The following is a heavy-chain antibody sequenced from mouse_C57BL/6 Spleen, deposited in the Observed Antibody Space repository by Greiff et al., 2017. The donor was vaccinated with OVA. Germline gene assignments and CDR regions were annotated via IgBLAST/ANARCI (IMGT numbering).Heavy chain of an antibody. CDR1: GYTFTSYW. CDR3: ARKSLFYAMDY. CDR2: IYPGSGST. V-gene: IGHV1-55*01. D-gene: IGHD6-1*01. J-gene: IGHJ4*01. Sequence: QVQLQQPGAELVKPGASVKMSCKASGYTFTSYWITWVKQRPGQGLEWIGDIYPGSGSTNYNEKFKSKATLTVDTSSRTAYMQLSSLTSEDSAVYYCARKSLFYAMDYWGQGTSVTVSS.